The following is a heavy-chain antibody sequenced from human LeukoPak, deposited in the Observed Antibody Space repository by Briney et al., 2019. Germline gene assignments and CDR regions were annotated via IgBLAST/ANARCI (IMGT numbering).Heavy chain of an antibody. CDR3: ARDPYQLSWFDP. V-gene: IGHV3-21*01. CDR1: GSTFTNSS. Sequence: KTGGSLRLSCAASGSTFTNSSMNWIRQAPGKGLEWVSSITDSPNYVEYADSVKGRFTISRDDAKNSLYLQMDSLRADDTAVYYCARDPYQLSWFDPWGQGTLVTVSS. D-gene: IGHD1-1*01. J-gene: IGHJ5*02. CDR2: ITDSPNYV.